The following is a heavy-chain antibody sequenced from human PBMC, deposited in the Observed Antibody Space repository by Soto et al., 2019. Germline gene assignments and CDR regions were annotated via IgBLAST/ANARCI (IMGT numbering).Heavy chain of an antibody. Sequence: SETLSLTCTVSGGSISSYYWSWIRQPPGKGLEWIGYIYYSGSTNYNPSLKSRVTISVDTSKNQFSLKLSSVTAADTAVYYCARYNYYDSSGYYFLGPWFDPWGQGTLVTVPQ. CDR2: IYYSGST. V-gene: IGHV4-59*01. CDR3: ARYNYYDSSGYYFLGPWFDP. CDR1: GGSISSYY. D-gene: IGHD3-22*01. J-gene: IGHJ5*02.